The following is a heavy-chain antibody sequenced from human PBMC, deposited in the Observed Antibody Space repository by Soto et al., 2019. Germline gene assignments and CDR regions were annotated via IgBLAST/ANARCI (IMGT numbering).Heavy chain of an antibody. CDR2: VFYSGTT. CDR3: ARDQRAPGIFYFDC. D-gene: IGHD6-13*01. V-gene: IGHV4-31*03. CDR1: GGSISSGGYY. J-gene: IGHJ4*02. Sequence: SETLSLTCTVSGGSISSGGYYWSWIRQHPGKGLEWIGYVFYSGTTSYNPSLKSRVSISVDTTKNQFYLKLSSVTAADTAVYYCARDQRAPGIFYFDCWGQGTQVTVSS.